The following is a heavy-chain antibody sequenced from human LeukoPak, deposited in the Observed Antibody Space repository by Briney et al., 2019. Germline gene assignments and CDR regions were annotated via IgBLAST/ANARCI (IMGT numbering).Heavy chain of an antibody. Sequence: GGSLRLSCAASGFTFSSYWVHWVRQAPGEGLVWVSRINSDGSSTSYADSVKGRFTISRDNAKNTLYLQMNSLRAEDTAVYYCASRDGYTFDYWGQGTLVTVSS. CDR1: GFTFSSYW. CDR3: ASRDGYTFDY. D-gene: IGHD5-24*01. V-gene: IGHV3-74*01. J-gene: IGHJ4*02. CDR2: INSDGSST.